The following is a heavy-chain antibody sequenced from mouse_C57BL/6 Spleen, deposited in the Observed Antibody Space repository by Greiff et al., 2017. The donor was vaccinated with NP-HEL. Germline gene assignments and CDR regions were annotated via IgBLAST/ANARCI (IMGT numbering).Heavy chain of an antibody. Sequence: EVMLVESGGGLVKPGGSLKLSCAASGFTFSDYGMHWVRQAPEKGLEWVAYISSGSSTIYYADTVKGRFTISRDNAKNTLFLQMTSLRSEDTAMYYCAREEGTWFAYWGQGTLVTVSA. CDR1: GFTFSDYG. J-gene: IGHJ3*01. CDR2: ISSGSSTI. CDR3: AREEGTWFAY. V-gene: IGHV5-17*01.